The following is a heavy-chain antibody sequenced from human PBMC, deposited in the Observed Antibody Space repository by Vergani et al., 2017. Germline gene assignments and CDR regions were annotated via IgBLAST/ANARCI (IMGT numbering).Heavy chain of an antibody. Sequence: EVQLLESGGGLVQPGGSLRLSCAASGFTFSSYAMSWVRQAPGKGLEWVSAISGSVGSTYYADSVKGRFTISRDNSKNTLYLQMNSLRAEDTAVYYCAKDLRPGYCSSTSCYNPDGWFDPWGQGTLVTVSS. D-gene: IGHD2-2*02. CDR2: ISGSVGST. CDR3: AKDLRPGYCSSTSCYNPDGWFDP. CDR1: GFTFSSYA. V-gene: IGHV3-23*01. J-gene: IGHJ5*02.